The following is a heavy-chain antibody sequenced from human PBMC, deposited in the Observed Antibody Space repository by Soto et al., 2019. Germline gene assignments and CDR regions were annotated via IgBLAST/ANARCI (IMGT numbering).Heavy chain of an antibody. V-gene: IGHV4-59*07. Sequence: SDTLSLTCTVSGGSISSYYWSWIRQPPGRGLEWIGYIYYSGSTNYNPSLKSRVTISVDTSKNQFSLKLSSVTAADTAVYYCARGYRQYDFWSGYWDYFDYWGQGTLVTVSS. D-gene: IGHD3-3*01. CDR2: IYYSGST. CDR3: ARGYRQYDFWSGYWDYFDY. J-gene: IGHJ4*02. CDR1: GGSISSYY.